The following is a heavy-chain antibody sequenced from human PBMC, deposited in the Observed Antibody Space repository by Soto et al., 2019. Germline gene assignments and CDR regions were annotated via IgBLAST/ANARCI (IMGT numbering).Heavy chain of an antibody. V-gene: IGHV1-58*01. J-gene: IGHJ6*02. CDR2: IVVGSGNT. CDR1: GFTFTSSA. Sequence: ASVKVSCKASGFTFTSSAVQWVRQARGQRLEWIGWIVVGSGNTNYAQKFQERVTITRDMSTSTAYMELSSLRSEDTAVYYCAAESLGELSLYRGAPFWYGMDVWGQGTTVTVSS. D-gene: IGHD3-16*02. CDR3: AAESLGELSLYRGAPFWYGMDV.